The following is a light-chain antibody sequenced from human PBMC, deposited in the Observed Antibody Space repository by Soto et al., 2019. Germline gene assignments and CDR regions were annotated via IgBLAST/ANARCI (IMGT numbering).Light chain of an antibody. V-gene: IGKV1-33*01. J-gene: IGKJ4*01. CDR2: DAS. Sequence: DIQMTQSPSSLSASVGDRVTITCRASQSISSYLNWYQQKPGKAPKLLIYDASNLETGVPSRFSGSGSRTDFTFTISSLQPEDIATYYCQQYDNLLLTFGGGTKVDIK. CDR3: QQYDNLLLT. CDR1: QSISSY.